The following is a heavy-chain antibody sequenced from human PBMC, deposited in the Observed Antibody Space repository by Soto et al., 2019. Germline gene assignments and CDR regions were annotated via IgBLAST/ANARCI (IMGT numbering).Heavy chain of an antibody. CDR1: GYRFVDFH. J-gene: IGHJ6*02. Sequence: GASVKVSCKTSGYRFVDFHIHWVRQAPGQGLEWVGSLTSSRGVANYAPNFRGRVVMTRDTSITTTYMSLTRLTSDDTAIYYCARGARSTVTRYGLDVWGQGTTVTV. D-gene: IGHD4-4*01. CDR2: LTSSRGVA. V-gene: IGHV1-2*02. CDR3: ARGARSTVTRYGLDV.